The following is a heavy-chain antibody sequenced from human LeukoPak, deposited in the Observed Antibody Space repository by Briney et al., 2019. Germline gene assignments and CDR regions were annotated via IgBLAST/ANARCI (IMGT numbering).Heavy chain of an antibody. CDR3: ARDYILPLETDNGDGFAI. CDR2: VSPSHTTR. V-gene: IGHV1-18*01. J-gene: IGHJ3*02. D-gene: IGHD3-3*02. Sequence: ASVTVSFKSSGYTFRQYSIGWVRQAPGKGFEWVGWVSPSHTTRVYAQEFQGRVTMTADTNTNTVNMEPRSLRSDDTAVYLSARDYILPLETDNGDGFAIWGQGTVVTVSS. CDR1: GYTFRQYS.